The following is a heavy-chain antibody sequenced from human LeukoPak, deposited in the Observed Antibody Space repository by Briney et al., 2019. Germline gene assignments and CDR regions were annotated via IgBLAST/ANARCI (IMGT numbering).Heavy chain of an antibody. CDR1: GFTFSNAW. CDR2: FDPEDGET. V-gene: IGHV1-24*01. Sequence: GGSLRLSCAASGFTFSNAWMSWVRQAPGKGLEWMEGFDPEDGETIYAQKFQGRVTMTEDTSTDTAYMELSSLRSEDTAVYYCARVRYYYDSSGYYSTGGWFDPWGQGTLVTVSS. J-gene: IGHJ5*02. CDR3: ARVRYYYDSSGYYSTGGWFDP. D-gene: IGHD3-22*01.